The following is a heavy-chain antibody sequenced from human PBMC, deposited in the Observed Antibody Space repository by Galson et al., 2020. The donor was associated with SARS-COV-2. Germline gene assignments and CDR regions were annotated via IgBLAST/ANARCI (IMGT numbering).Heavy chain of an antibody. CDR1: GFTFSSYS. CDR2: TSSSSSYI. V-gene: IGHV3-21*01. D-gene: IGHD5-18*01. CDR3: ARDPGGTAMVFWFDP. J-gene: IGHJ5*02. Sequence: GGSLRLSCAASGFTFSSYSMNWVRQAPGKGLEWVSSTSSSSSYIYYADSVKGRFTISRDNAKNSLYLQMNSLRAEDTAVYYCARDPGGTAMVFWFDPWGQGTLVTVSS.